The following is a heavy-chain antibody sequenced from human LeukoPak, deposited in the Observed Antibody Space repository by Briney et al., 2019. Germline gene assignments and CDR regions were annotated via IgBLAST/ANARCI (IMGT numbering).Heavy chain of an antibody. V-gene: IGHV4-4*02. Sequence: PSETLSLTCAVSGGSISSSNWWSWVRQPPGKGLEWIGEIYHSGSTNYNPSLKSRVTISVDKSKNQFSLKLSSVTAADTAVYYCARRVPFYDSSGYGYYFDYWGQGTLVTVSS. D-gene: IGHD3-22*01. CDR1: GGSISSSNW. CDR3: ARRVPFYDSSGYGYYFDY. CDR2: IYHSGST. J-gene: IGHJ4*02.